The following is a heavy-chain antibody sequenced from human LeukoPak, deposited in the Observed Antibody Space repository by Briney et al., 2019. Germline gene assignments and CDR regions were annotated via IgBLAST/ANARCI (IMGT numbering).Heavy chain of an antibody. CDR1: GFTFSDYY. CDR2: ISTSGSVT. J-gene: IGHJ3*02. D-gene: IGHD4-23*01. Sequence: GGSLRLSCAASGFTFSDYYMSYIRQAPGKGLEWLSYISTSGSVTYYADSVKGRFTVSRDNANKSPYLQMNSLRVEDTAVYYCARVRRGGRPTDAFEIWGQGTMVTVSS. CDR3: ARVRRGGRPTDAFEI. V-gene: IGHV3-11*01.